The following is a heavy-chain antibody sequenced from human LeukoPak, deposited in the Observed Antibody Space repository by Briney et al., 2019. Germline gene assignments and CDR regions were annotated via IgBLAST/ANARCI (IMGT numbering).Heavy chain of an antibody. V-gene: IGHV2-5*01. CDR3: AHSPFYYDSSGFWQVGTFDL. CDR2: IYWNGDQ. CDR1: GFSLSTNEVG. J-gene: IGHJ3*01. Sequence: SGPTLVNPTQTLTLTCTFSGFSLSTNEVGVGWIRQPPGKALECLALIYWNGDQRYSPSLESRLTITKDASKNQVVLTMTNMDPVDTATYYCAHSPFYYDSSGFWQVGTFDLWGRGTMITVSS. D-gene: IGHD3-22*01.